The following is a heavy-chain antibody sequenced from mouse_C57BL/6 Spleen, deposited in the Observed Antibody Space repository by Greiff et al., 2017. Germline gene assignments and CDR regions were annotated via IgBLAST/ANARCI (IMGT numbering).Heavy chain of an antibody. D-gene: IGHD1-1*01. J-gene: IGHJ2*01. CDR2: IDPSDSYT. V-gene: IGHV1-50*01. Sequence: VQLQQPGAELVKPGASVKLSCKASGYTFTSYWMQWVKQRPGQGLEWIGEIDPSDSYTNYNQKFKGKATLTVDTSSSTAYMQLSSLTSEDSAVYYCAIITTDDYFDYWGQGTTLTVSS. CDR1: GYTFTSYW. CDR3: AIITTDDYFDY.